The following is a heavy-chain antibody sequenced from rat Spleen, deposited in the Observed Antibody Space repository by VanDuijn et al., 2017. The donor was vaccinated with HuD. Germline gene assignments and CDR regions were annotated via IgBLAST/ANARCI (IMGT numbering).Heavy chain of an antibody. Sequence: QVQLKESGPGLVQPSQTLSLTCTVSGFSLISYAVNWVRQPPGKGLEWMGVIWGNGSPNYNSALKSRLSISRDTSKSQVFLKMNNLQTEDTAMYFCARGLGGYWGQGVMVTVSS. CDR1: GFSLISYA. D-gene: IGHD4-3*01. V-gene: IGHV2S61*01. CDR2: IWGNGSP. J-gene: IGHJ2*01. CDR3: ARGLGGY.